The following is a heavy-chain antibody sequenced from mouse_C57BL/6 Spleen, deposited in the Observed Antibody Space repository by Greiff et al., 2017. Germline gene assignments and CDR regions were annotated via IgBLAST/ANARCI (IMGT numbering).Heavy chain of an antibody. CDR1: GYTFTDYE. CDR2: IDPSTGGT. Sequence: VKLQQSGAELVRPGASVTLSCKASGYTFTDYEMHWVKQTPVHGLEWIGAIDPSTGGTAYNQKFKGKAILTADQSSSTAYMELRSLTSEDSAVYYCTREAYYSNYGDFDDWGQGTTLTVSS. CDR3: TREAYYSNYGDFDD. V-gene: IGHV1-15*01. J-gene: IGHJ2*01. D-gene: IGHD2-5*01.